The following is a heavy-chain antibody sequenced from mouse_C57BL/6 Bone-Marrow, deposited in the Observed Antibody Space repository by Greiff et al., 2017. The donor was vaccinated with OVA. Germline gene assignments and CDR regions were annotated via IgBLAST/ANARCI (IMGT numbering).Heavy chain of an antibody. CDR3: ARNSPGKDYYFYY. J-gene: IGHJ2*01. CDR1: GFSLTSYG. Sequence: QVQLQQSGPGLVQPSQSLSITCTVSGFSLTSYGVHWVRQSPGKGLEWLGVIWSGGSTDYNAAFISRLSISKDNSKSQVFFKMNSLQADDTAIYYCARNSPGKDYYFYYWGQGTTLTVSS. V-gene: IGHV2-2*01. CDR2: IWSGGST. D-gene: IGHD4-1*01.